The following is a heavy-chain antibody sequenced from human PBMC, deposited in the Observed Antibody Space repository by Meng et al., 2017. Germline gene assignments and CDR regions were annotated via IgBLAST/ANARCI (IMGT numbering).Heavy chain of an antibody. CDR3: ARVRVYCSGGSCYRGMYFQH. CDR1: GYTFTSYG. Sequence: HVQLVQSGAEVKKSGASVKVSCKASGYTFTSYGISWVRQAPGQGLEWMGWISAYNGNTNYAQKLQGRVTMTTDTSTSTAYMELRSLRSDDTAVYYCARVRVYCSGGSCYRGMYFQHWGQGTLVTVSS. D-gene: IGHD2-15*01. CDR2: ISAYNGNT. J-gene: IGHJ1*01. V-gene: IGHV1-18*01.